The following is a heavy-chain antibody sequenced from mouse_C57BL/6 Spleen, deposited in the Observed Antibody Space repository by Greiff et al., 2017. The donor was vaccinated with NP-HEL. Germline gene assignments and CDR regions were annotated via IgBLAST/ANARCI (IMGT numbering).Heavy chain of an antibody. CDR2: IYPGDGDT. J-gene: IGHJ4*01. CDR1: GYAFSSSW. D-gene: IGHD2-4*01. V-gene: IGHV1-82*01. CDR3: ARWDYDYYEGYAMDY. Sequence: QVQLKESGPELVKPGASVKISCKASGYAFSSSWMNWVKQRPGKGLEWIGRIYPGDGDTNYNGKFKGKATLTADKSSSTAYMQLSSLTSEDSAVYVCARWDYDYYEGYAMDYWGQGTSVTVSS.